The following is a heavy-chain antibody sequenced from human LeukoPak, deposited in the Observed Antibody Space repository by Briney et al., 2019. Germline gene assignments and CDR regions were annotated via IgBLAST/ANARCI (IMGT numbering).Heavy chain of an antibody. CDR1: GDSININNYY. CDR3: ARDLWFGEESLLYYFDY. Sequence: SETLSLTCTVSGDSININNYYWGWIRQPPGKGLEWIGTIYYSGSTYYNPSLKSRVTISVDTSKNQFSLKLSSVTAADTAVYYCARDLWFGEESLLYYFDYWGQGTLVTVSS. D-gene: IGHD3-10*01. J-gene: IGHJ4*02. CDR2: IYYSGST. V-gene: IGHV4-39*07.